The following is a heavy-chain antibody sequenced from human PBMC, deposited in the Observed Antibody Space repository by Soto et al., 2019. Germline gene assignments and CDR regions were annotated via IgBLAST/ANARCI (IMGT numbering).Heavy chain of an antibody. J-gene: IGHJ6*02. CDR3: AKDRLGSSGWDDPHYYYYGMDV. V-gene: IGHV3-30*18. D-gene: IGHD6-19*01. Sequence: GGSLRLSCAASGFTFSSYGRHWVRQAPGKGLEWVAVISYDGSNKYYADSVKGRFTISRDNSKNTLYLQMNSLRAEDTAVYYCAKDRLGSSGWDDPHYYYYGMDVWGQGTTVTVSS. CDR1: GFTFSSYG. CDR2: ISYDGSNK.